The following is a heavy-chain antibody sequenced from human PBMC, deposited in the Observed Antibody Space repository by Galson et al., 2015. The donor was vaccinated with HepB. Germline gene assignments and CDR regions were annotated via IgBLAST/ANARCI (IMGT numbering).Heavy chain of an antibody. Sequence: SLRLSCAASGFDFSSWSMHWVRQAPGKGLEWVAIIWFDGSNKYYADSVKGRFTISRDNPKNTLHVQMNSLRAEDTAVYYCARGGFSGSYYLDNWGQGTLVTVSS. V-gene: IGHV3-33*03. CDR2: IWFDGSNK. CDR3: ARGGFSGSYYLDN. J-gene: IGHJ4*02. CDR1: GFDFSSWS. D-gene: IGHD5-12*01.